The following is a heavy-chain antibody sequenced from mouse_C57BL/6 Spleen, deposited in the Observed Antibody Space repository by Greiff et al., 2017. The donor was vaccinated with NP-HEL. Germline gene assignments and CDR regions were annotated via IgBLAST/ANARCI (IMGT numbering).Heavy chain of an antibody. CDR3: ARTGLTGGSPRYYFDY. CDR2: IDPSDSYT. Sequence: QVHVKQPGAELVRPGTSVKLSCKASGYTFTSYWTHWVKQRPGQGLEWIGVIDPSDSYTNYNQKFKGKATLTVDTSSSTAYMQLSSLTSEDSAVYYCARTGLTGGSPRYYFDYWGQGTTLTVSS. V-gene: IGHV1-59*01. J-gene: IGHJ2*01. CDR1: GYTFTSYW. D-gene: IGHD4-1*01.